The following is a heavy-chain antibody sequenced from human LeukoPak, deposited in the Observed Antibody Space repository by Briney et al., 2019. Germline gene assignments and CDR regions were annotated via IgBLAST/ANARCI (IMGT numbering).Heavy chain of an antibody. J-gene: IGHJ6*03. V-gene: IGHV4-59*01. CDR3: ARLTMIAYMDV. CDR2: IDHTGST. Sequence: PSETLSLTCTVSDDSITIYYWTWIRQPPGKGLEWIGYIDHTGSTNYNPSLNSRVTISVDTSKNQFSLKLSSVTAADTAVYYCARLTMIAYMDVWGKGTTVTVSS. CDR1: DDSITIYY. D-gene: IGHD3-22*01.